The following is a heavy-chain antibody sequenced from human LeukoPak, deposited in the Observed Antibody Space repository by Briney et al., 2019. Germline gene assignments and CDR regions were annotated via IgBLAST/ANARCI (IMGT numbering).Heavy chain of an antibody. Sequence: PSETLSLTCTVSGGSISSSSYYWGWIRQPPGKGLEWIGSIYYSGSTYYNPSLKSRVTISVDTSKNQFSLKLSSVTAADTAVYYCATTMTTGTKDAFDIWGQGTMVTVSS. CDR3: ATTMTTGTKDAFDI. J-gene: IGHJ3*02. CDR1: GGSISSSSYY. D-gene: IGHD4-17*01. V-gene: IGHV4-39*07. CDR2: IYYSGST.